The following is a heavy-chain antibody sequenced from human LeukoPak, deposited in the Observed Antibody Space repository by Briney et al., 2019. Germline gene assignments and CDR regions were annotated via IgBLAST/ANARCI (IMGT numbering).Heavy chain of an antibody. V-gene: IGHV3-30*03. J-gene: IGHJ4*02. Sequence: GGSLRLSCAASGFTFSSYGMHWVRQAPGKGLEWVAVISYDGSNKYYADSVKGRFTISRDNSKNTLYLQMNSLRAEDTAVYYCARVFPMGSYYGYWGQGTLVTVSS. D-gene: IGHD1-26*01. CDR3: ARVFPMGSYYGY. CDR2: ISYDGSNK. CDR1: GFTFSSYG.